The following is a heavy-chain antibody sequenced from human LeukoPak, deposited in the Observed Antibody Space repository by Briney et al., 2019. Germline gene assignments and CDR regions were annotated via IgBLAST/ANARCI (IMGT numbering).Heavy chain of an antibody. Sequence: GASVKVSCKASGYKFTHDYMHVVRQAGGEGLEVRGWINPDSAFANYAQKFTRSVTMTRHTSISTAYMELSRLRSDGTAVYYCARGALDPATVTNSFEYGGQGPLATVS. CDR2: INPDSAFA. J-gene: IGHJ4*02. D-gene: IGHD4-17*01. CDR3: ARGALDPATVTNSFEY. V-gene: IGHV1-2*02. CDR1: GYKFTHDY.